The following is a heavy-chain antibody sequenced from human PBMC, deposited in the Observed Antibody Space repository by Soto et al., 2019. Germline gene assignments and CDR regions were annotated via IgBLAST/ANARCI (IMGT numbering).Heavy chain of an antibody. CDR2: ISGSGGST. D-gene: IGHD3-3*01. V-gene: IGHV3-23*01. CDR1: GFTFSSYA. CDR3: AKDYPQHDSWSGYPRFDY. J-gene: IGHJ4*02. Sequence: GGSLRLSCAASGFTFSSYAMSWVRQAPGKGLEWVSAISGSGGSTYYADSVKGRFTISRDNSKNTLYLQMNSLRAEDTAVYYCAKDYPQHDSWSGYPRFDYWGQGTLVTVSS.